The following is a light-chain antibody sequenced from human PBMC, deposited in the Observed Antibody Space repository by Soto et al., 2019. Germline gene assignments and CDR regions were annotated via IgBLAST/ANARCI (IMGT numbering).Light chain of an antibody. V-gene: IGKV1-5*01. Sequence: DIQMTQSPSTLSASVGDRVTITCRASQSISSWLAWYQQKPGKAPKLLIYDASSLESGVPSRFSGSGSGTEFTLTISSLQPDDFATYYCQQYNSYSWTFGQGAKVDIE. CDR3: QQYNSYSWT. J-gene: IGKJ1*01. CDR2: DAS. CDR1: QSISSW.